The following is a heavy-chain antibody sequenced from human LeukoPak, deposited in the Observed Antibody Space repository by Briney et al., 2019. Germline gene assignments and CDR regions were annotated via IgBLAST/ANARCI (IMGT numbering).Heavy chain of an antibody. D-gene: IGHD3-9*01. CDR3: AKDRPVRYFDWLPAFDI. Sequence: PGGSLRLSCAASGFTFSSYAMSWVRQAPGKGLEWVSAISGSGGGTYYADSVKGRFTISRDNSKNTLYLQMNSLRAEDTAVYYCAKDRPVRYFDWLPAFDIWGQGTMVTVSS. J-gene: IGHJ3*02. CDR1: GFTFSSYA. CDR2: ISGSGGGT. V-gene: IGHV3-23*01.